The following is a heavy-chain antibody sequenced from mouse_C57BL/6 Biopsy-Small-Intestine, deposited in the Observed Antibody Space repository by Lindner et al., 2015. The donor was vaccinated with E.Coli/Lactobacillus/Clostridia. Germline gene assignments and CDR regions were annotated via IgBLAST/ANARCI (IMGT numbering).Heavy chain of an antibody. CDR2: ISDGGSYT. V-gene: IGHV5-4*01. Sequence: VQLQESGGGLVKPGGSLKLSCAASGFTFSSYAMSWVRQTPEKRLEWVATISDGGSYTYYPDNVKGRFTISRDNAKNNLYLQMSHLKSEDTAMYYCARSYYYGSSSYYAMDYWGQGTSVTVSS. CDR3: ARSYYYGSSSYYAMDY. J-gene: IGHJ4*01. CDR1: GFTFSSYA. D-gene: IGHD1-1*01.